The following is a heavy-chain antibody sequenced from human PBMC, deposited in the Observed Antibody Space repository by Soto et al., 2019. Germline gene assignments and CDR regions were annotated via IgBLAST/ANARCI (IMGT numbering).Heavy chain of an antibody. CDR1: GDSGGFISSSSYH. J-gene: IGHJ4*02. CDR3: ARHPPYGPLDY. V-gene: IGHV4-39*01. Sequence: QLQLQESGPGLVKPSETLSLTCTVSGDSGGFISSSSYHWGWIRQPPGKGLEWIGNIYYSGSTYHNPSLTSRVTISGDTSKNQFTRRLTSVTAADTAVYYGARHPPYGPLDYWGQGTLVTVSS. CDR2: IYYSGST. D-gene: IGHD4-17*01.